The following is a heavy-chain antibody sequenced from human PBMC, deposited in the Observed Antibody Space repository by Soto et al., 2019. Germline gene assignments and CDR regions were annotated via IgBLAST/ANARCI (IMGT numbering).Heavy chain of an antibody. D-gene: IGHD3-22*01. CDR3: ARDPGYDSSVYFYGY. V-gene: IGHV4-61*03. Sequence: NPSDTLSLTCTVSGASVSSGDYYWSWIRQPPGKGLEWMGYMYYSGRINYNPSLKSRVTISVDTSKNHFSLNLGSVTAADTAVYYCARDPGYDSSVYFYGYWGQLPLVP. CDR2: MYYSGRI. J-gene: IGHJ4*02. CDR1: GASVSSGDYY.